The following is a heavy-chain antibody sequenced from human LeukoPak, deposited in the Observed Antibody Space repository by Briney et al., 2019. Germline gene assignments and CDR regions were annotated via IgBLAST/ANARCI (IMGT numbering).Heavy chain of an antibody. CDR2: IKEDGSEK. Sequence: PGGSLRLSCAASGFTFSTHWMSWVRQAPGKGLEWVAKIKEDGSEKYYVDSVRGRFTISRDNAKNSLSLQMHSLRDEDTAVYYCVRDQGYCTSASCRGDAFDVWGQGSMVSASS. D-gene: IGHD2-2*01. CDR1: GFTFSTHW. V-gene: IGHV3-7*01. J-gene: IGHJ3*01. CDR3: VRDQGYCTSASCRGDAFDV.